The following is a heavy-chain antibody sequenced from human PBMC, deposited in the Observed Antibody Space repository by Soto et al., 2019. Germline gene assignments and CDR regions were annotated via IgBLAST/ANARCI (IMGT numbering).Heavy chain of an antibody. Sequence: EVQLVESGGGLVQSGGSLRLPCAATGFSFRNYWMHWVRQAPGKGLVWDSRISDYGRVNYAGSVESRFTISRDDAKSELYPQMSSLRREDTAVYYCARGGREPFDYLGQGALVTVSS. D-gene: IGHD1-1*01. CDR3: ARGGREPFDY. J-gene: IGHJ4*02. V-gene: IGHV3-74*01. CDR2: ISDYGRV. CDR1: GFSFRNYW.